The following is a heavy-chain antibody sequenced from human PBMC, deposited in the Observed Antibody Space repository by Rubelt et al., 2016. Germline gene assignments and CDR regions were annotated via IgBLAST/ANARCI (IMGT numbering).Heavy chain of an antibody. CDR1: GFTFGDYY. J-gene: IGHJ4*02. CDR3: AREVGSHGLES. V-gene: IGHV3-11*06. CDR2: ITSSGSYT. D-gene: IGHD1-26*01. Sequence: VQLVESGGGLVKPGGSLRLSCVASGFTFGDYYMSWIRQAPGKGLEWVSYITSSGSYTKYADSVKGRFTISRDNAKNSLYLQMNSLRFEDTAVYYCAREVGSHGLESWGQGTLVTVSS.